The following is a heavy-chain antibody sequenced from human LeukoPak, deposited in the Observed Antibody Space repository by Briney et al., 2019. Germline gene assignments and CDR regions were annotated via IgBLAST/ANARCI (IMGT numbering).Heavy chain of an antibody. CDR1: GYSFTSYW. V-gene: IGHV5-51*01. J-gene: IGHJ4*02. Sequence: GESLKISCKGSGYSFTSYWIGWVRQMPRKGLEWMGIIYPGDSDTRHSPSFQGQVPLSADKSINTAYLQWSSLKASDPAMYYCARIIAARPDYFDYWGQGTLVTVSS. D-gene: IGHD6-6*01. CDR3: ARIIAARPDYFDY. CDR2: IYPGDSDT.